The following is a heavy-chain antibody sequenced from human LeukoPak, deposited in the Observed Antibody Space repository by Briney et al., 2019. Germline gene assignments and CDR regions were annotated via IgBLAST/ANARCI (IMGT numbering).Heavy chain of an antibody. CDR3: AREGSGRYVGTCAQS. CDR2: IKEDGSEI. D-gene: IGHD6-19*01. CDR1: GFTFSSYW. J-gene: IGHJ5*02. V-gene: IGHV3-7*01. Sequence: GGSLRLSCAASGFTFSSYWMSWVRQGPGKGLEWVANIKEDGSEIHYVDSVKGRFTISRDNAKNSVYLQMNSLRAEDTSVYYCAREGSGRYVGTCAQSWGQGTLVTVSS.